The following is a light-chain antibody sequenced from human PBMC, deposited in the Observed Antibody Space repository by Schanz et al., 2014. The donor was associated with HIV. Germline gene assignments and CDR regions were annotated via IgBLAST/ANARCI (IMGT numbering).Light chain of an antibody. CDR3: QQYGSSPPT. CDR2: GAS. Sequence: EIVLTQSPGTLSLSPGERATLSCRASQSVSSDLGWYQQKPGQAPRLLIYGASSRAAGIPDRFSGSGSGTDFTLTIYRLEPEDFAVYYCQQYGSSPPTFGQGTKVEIK. J-gene: IGKJ1*01. CDR1: QSVSSD. V-gene: IGKV3-20*01.